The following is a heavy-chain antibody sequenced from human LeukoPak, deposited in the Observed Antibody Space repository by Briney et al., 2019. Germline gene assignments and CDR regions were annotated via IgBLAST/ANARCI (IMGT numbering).Heavy chain of an antibody. CDR3: ARDAEGQWLAFDY. V-gene: IGHV3-11*01. Sequence: PGGSLRLSCAASGFTFSDYYMSWIRQAPGKGLEWVSYISSSGSTIYYADSVKGRFTISRDNAKNSLYLQMSSLRAEDTAVYYCARDAEGQWLAFDYWGQGTLVTVSS. D-gene: IGHD6-19*01. CDR2: ISSSGSTI. J-gene: IGHJ4*02. CDR1: GFTFSDYY.